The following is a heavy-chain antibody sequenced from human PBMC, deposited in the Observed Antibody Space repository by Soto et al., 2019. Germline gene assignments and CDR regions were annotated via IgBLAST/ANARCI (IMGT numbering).Heavy chain of an antibody. CDR3: ARGKGRKYCSGGSCVTPNWFDP. Sequence: GASVKVSCKASGYTFTSYYMHWLRQAPGQGLEWMGIINPSGGSTSYAQKFQGRVTMTRDTSTSTAYMELSSLRSEDTAVYYCARGKGRKYCSGGSCVTPNWFDPWGQGTLVTV. D-gene: IGHD2-15*01. CDR1: GYTFTSYY. CDR2: INPSGGST. V-gene: IGHV1-46*01. J-gene: IGHJ5*02.